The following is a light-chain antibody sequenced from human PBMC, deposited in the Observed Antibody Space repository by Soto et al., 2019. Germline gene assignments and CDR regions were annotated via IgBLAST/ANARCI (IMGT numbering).Light chain of an antibody. CDR2: GGS. V-gene: IGKV3-20*01. CDR3: QQYGSSPFS. J-gene: IGKJ4*01. Sequence: EVVLTQSPDTLSLSPGERATLSCRASQSVGTSLAWYQQKPGQAPRLLIYGGSIRATGIPNRFSGSGSGTDLTLTVSRVEPEDFAVYYWQQYGSSPFSFGGGTKMEMK. CDR1: QSVGTS.